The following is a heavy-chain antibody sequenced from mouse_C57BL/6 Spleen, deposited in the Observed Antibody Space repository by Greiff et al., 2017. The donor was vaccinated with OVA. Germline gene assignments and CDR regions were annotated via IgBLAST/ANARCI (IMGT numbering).Heavy chain of an antibody. CDR3: ARAWGSSQYYFDY. J-gene: IGHJ2*01. V-gene: IGHV1-80*01. CDR2: IYPGDGDT. CDR1: GYAFSSYW. Sequence: LVESGAELVKPGASVKISCKASGYAFSSYWMNWVKQRPGKGLEWIGQIYPGDGDTNYNGKFKGKATLTADKSSSTAYMQLSSLTSEDSAVYFCARAWGSSQYYFDYWGQGTTLTVSS. D-gene: IGHD1-1*01.